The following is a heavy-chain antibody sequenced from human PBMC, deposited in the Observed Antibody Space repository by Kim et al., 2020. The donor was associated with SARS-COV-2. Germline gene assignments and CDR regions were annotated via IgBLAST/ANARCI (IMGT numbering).Heavy chain of an antibody. J-gene: IGHJ4*02. D-gene: IGHD3-16*01. CDR3: PRDGARRGSRVDC. CDR1: GGSISSYY. V-gene: IGHV4-4*07. Sequence: SETLSLTCTVSGGSISSYYWSWIRQPAGKGLEWIGRIYISGATNYNPSLKRRVAMSVDTSNNQLSLKLASVTSADTAVYYCPRDGARRGSRVDCLGQRT. CDR2: IYISGAT.